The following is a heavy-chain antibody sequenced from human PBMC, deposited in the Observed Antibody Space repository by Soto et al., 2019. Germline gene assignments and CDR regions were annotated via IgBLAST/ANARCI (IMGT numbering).Heavy chain of an antibody. CDR1: GASISSSDW. CDR2: IYHGGTT. D-gene: IGHD3-16*01. CDR3: ARDFTAPNDAWAFDY. J-gene: IGHJ4*02. Sequence: QVQLQESGPGLVMPSGTLSLTCAVSGASISSSDWWNWVRQPPGKGLEWIGEIYHGGTTIYNPSLNSRVSISSDESNNPFSLKLTSVTAADTSVYYCARDFTAPNDAWAFDYCGQGILVTVSS. V-gene: IGHV4-4*02.